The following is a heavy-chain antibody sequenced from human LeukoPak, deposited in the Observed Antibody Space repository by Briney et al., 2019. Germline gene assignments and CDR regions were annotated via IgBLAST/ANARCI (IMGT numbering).Heavy chain of an antibody. CDR2: IMPIFGII. CDR1: GGTFSSYA. J-gene: IGHJ5*02. D-gene: IGHD2-2*01. V-gene: IGHV1-69*05. CDR3: AREYCSSSSCYGGNWFDP. Sequence: SVKVSCKASGGTFSSYAINWVRQAPGQGLEGMGRIMPIFGIINYAQKFQGRVTITTDESTSTAHMELSSLRSEDTAVYYCAREYCSSSSCYGGNWFDPWGQGTLVTVSS.